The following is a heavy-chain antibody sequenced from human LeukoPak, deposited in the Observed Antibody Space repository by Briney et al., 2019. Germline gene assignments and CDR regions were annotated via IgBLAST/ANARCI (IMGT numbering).Heavy chain of an antibody. D-gene: IGHD3-22*01. Sequence: SETLSLTCTVSGGSISSYYWSWIRQPPGTGLEWIGYIYYSGSTNYNPSLKSRVTISVDTSKNQFSLKLSSVTAADTAVYYCARGLGYYDSSVGYWGQGTLVTVSS. J-gene: IGHJ4*02. CDR3: ARGLGYYDSSVGY. CDR2: IYYSGST. CDR1: GGSISSYY. V-gene: IGHV4-59*01.